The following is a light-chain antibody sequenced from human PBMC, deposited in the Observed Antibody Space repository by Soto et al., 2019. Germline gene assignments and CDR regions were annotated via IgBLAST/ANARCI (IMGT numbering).Light chain of an antibody. CDR2: DNN. CDR3: GTWDSSLRGVI. J-gene: IGLJ2*01. V-gene: IGLV1-51*01. Sequence: QSVLTQPPSVSAAPGQNVTISCSGSSSNIGNNYVSWYQQLPATSPKLLIYDNNKRPSGIPDRFSGSNSGTSATLGITGLQTGDEADYHCGTWDSSLRGVIFGGGTKLTAL. CDR1: SSNIGNNY.